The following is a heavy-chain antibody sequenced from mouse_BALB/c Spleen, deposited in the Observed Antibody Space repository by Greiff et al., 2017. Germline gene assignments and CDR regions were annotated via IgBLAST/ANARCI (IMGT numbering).Heavy chain of an antibody. CDR2: IRNKANGYTT. CDR3: ARDRDGNYEGFAY. J-gene: IGHJ3*01. Sequence: EVQLVESGGGLVQPGGSLRLSCATSGFTFTDYYMSWVRQPPGKALEWLGFIRNKANGYTTEYSASVKGRFTISRDNSQSILYLQMNTLRAEDSATYYCARDRDGNYEGFAYWGQGTLVTVSA. V-gene: IGHV7-3*02. D-gene: IGHD2-1*01. CDR1: GFTFTDYY.